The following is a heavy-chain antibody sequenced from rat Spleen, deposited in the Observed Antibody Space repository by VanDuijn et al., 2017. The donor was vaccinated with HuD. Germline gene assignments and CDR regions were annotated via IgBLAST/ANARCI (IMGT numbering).Heavy chain of an antibody. CDR3: TGGGHSALNWFAY. V-gene: IGHV5-35*01. D-gene: IGHD3-3*01. CDR1: GFNFNDYW. Sequence: EVKLVESGGGLVQPGRSLQVSCAASGFNFNDYWMGWVRQAPGKGLEWVASITRDGSSTYYPDTVKGRFVISKDNAKNTGYLHMNNLRSEDTAMYYCTGGGHSALNWFAYWGQGTLVTVSS. J-gene: IGHJ3*01. CDR2: ITRDGSST.